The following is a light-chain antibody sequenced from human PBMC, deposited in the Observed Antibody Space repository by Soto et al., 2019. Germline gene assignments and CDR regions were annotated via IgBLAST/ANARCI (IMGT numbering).Light chain of an antibody. CDR1: SSDVGGYNY. CDR3: SSYRSTSIPYV. Sequence: QSVLSQPASVSGSPGQSITISCTGTSSDVGGYNYVSWFQHHPGKAPELMIYDVGNRPSGVSDRFSGSKSGNTASLTISGLQAEDEADYYCSSYRSTSIPYVFGTGTKVTVL. V-gene: IGLV2-14*03. CDR2: DVG. J-gene: IGLJ1*01.